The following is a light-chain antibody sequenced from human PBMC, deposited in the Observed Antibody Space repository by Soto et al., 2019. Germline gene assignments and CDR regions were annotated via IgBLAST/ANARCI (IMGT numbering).Light chain of an antibody. Sequence: QSSLTQPRSVSWSPGQSVAISCTGTSRDVDAYDFVSWYQHHPGKAPKLIISEASKRPSGVSHRFSGSKSGNTASLTISGLQAEDEADYFCCSFAGSFYVFGAGTKVTVL. CDR1: SRDVDAYDF. V-gene: IGLV2-11*01. CDR3: CSFAGSFYV. J-gene: IGLJ1*01. CDR2: EAS.